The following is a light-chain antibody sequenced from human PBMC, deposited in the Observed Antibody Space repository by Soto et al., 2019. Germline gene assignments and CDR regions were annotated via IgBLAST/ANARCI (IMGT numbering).Light chain of an antibody. CDR1: QSISSW. CDR2: QAA. V-gene: IGKV1-5*03. J-gene: IGKJ3*01. CDR3: QQYSSYLFT. Sequence: DIRMTQSPSTLSASVGDRVSITCRASQSISSWLAWYQQKPGQAPKILIYQAASLETRVPSRFSGSESGTQLTLTISTLQPDDFATYYCQQYSSYLFTFGPGTKVDIK.